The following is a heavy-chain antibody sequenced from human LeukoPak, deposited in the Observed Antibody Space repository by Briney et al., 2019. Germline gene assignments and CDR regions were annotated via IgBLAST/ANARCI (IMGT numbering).Heavy chain of an antibody. CDR1: GFKFSDYD. Sequence: GGSLRLSCAASGFKFSDYDMSWIRQAPGKGPDWVSYISSTGHGIYDADSVKGRFTTSRDNAKNSLYLQMHSLRAEDTAVYYCASLDRGAFDYWGQGTLVTVSS. V-gene: IGHV3-11*01. CDR2: ISSTGHGI. D-gene: IGHD1-26*01. J-gene: IGHJ4*02. CDR3: ASLDRGAFDY.